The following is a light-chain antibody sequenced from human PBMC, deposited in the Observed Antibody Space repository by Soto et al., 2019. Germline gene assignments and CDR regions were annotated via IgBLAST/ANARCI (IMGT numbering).Light chain of an antibody. CDR2: GAS. J-gene: IGKJ3*01. CDR1: QSVSSSN. Sequence: DIVLTQSPGTLSLSPGERATLSCRASQSVSSSNLAWYQQKPGQAPRLLIYGASSRATGIPDRFSGSGSGADFTLTISRLEPEDFAAYFCQQYGYSPPFTFGPGTKVDIK. V-gene: IGKV3-20*01. CDR3: QQYGYSPPFT.